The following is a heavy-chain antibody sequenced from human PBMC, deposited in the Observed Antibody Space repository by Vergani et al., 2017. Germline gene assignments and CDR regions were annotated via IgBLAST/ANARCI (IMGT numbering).Heavy chain of an antibody. Sequence: EVQLVESGGGLVKPGGSLRLSCAASGFTFSSYSMNWVRQAPGKGLEWVSSISSSSSYIYYADSVKGRFTISRDNAKNSLYLKMNSLRAEDTAVYYCARGIVVVPAARDYYYYYGMDVWGQGTTVTVSS. CDR1: GFTFSSYS. CDR2: ISSSSSYI. D-gene: IGHD2-2*01. V-gene: IGHV3-21*01. CDR3: ARGIVVVPAARDYYYYYGMDV. J-gene: IGHJ6*02.